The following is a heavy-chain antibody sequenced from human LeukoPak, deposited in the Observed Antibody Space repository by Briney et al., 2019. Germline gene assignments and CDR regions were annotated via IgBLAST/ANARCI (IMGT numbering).Heavy chain of an antibody. D-gene: IGHD1-26*01. J-gene: IGHJ1*01. CDR3: AKDPTYSGSYVD. CDR1: GFIFSSYG. Sequence: RGSLRLSCAASGFIFSSYGMHWVRQAPGKGLEWVAFIRYDGSNKYYADSVKGRFTISRDNSKNTLYLQMNSLRAEDTAVYYCAKDPTYSGSYVDWGQGTLVTVSS. CDR2: IRYDGSNK. V-gene: IGHV3-30*02.